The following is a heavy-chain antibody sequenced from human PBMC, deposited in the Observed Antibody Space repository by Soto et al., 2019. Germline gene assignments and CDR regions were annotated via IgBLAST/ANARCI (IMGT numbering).Heavy chain of an antibody. CDR2: INLNSGGT. Sequence: ASVKVSCKASGYTFTGYYMHWVRQAPGQGLEWMGWINLNSGGTNYAQKFQGWVTMTRDTSISTAYMELSRLRSDDTAVYYCARGSLTVALDYWGQGTLVTVSS. CDR1: GYTFTGYY. CDR3: ARGSLTVALDY. D-gene: IGHD2-21*01. J-gene: IGHJ4*02. V-gene: IGHV1-2*04.